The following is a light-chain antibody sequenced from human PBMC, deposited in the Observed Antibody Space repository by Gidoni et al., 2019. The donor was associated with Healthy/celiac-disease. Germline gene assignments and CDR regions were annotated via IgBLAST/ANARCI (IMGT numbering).Light chain of an antibody. CDR3: QKYNSAPLT. J-gene: IGKJ3*01. CDR2: AAS. V-gene: IGKV1-27*01. CDR1: QGISNY. Sequence: DIQMTQSPSSMSASVADRVTITCRVSQGISNYLAWYQQKPGNVPKLLIYAASTLQSGVPSRFRGSGSGTDFTRTISSLQPEDVATYYGQKYNSAPLTFGPGTKVDIK.